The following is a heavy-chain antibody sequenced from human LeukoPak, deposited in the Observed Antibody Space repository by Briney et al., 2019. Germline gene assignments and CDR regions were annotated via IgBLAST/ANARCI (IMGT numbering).Heavy chain of an antibody. CDR1: GYTFTGYY. CDR3: ARGGRYSSSFHSY. CDR2: INPNSGDT. J-gene: IGHJ4*02. Sequence: ASVKVSCKASGYTFTGYYMHWVRQAPGQGLEWMGWINPNSGDTNYAQKFQGRVTMTRDTSISTAYMELSRLRSDDTAVYYCARGGRYSSSFHSYWGQGTLVTVSS. D-gene: IGHD6-6*01. V-gene: IGHV1-2*02.